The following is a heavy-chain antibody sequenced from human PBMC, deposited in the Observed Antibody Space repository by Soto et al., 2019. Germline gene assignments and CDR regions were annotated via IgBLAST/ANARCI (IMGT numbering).Heavy chain of an antibody. V-gene: IGHV1-69*13. Sequence: SVKVSCKASGGTFSSYAISWVRQAPGQGLEWMGGIIPIFGTANYAQKFQGRVTITADESTSIDYMELSSLRSEDTAVYHCARDNGVQQGYFDYWGQGTLVTVSS. J-gene: IGHJ4*02. CDR3: ARDNGVQQGYFDY. CDR1: GGTFSSYA. D-gene: IGHD6-13*01. CDR2: IIPIFGTA.